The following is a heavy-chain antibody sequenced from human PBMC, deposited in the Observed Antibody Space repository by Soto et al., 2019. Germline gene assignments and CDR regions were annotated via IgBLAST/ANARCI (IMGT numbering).Heavy chain of an antibody. CDR1: GGTFSSYA. V-gene: IGHV1-69*01. CDR2: IIPIFGTA. Sequence: QVQLVQSGAEVKKPGSSVKVSCKASGGTFSSYAISWVRQAPGQGLEWMGGIIPIFGTANYAQKFQGRVTITVDESTSTAFMELSSLRSEDTAVYYCARRPHYCSGGSCYYYWGQGTLVTVSS. D-gene: IGHD2-15*01. J-gene: IGHJ4*02. CDR3: ARRPHYCSGGSCYYY.